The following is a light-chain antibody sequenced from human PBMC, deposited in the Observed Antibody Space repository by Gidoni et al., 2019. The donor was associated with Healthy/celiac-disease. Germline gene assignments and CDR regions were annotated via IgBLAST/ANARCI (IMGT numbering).Light chain of an antibody. Sequence: SSELTHDLAVSVSFEQTVRITCHGASLRSYYASWYHQKPGQAPVLVMYGKNNRPSGILDRCAGASSGNTASLTITGAQAEDEADYYCNSRDSSGNQVVVGGGTKLTVL. CDR3: NSRDSSGNQVV. J-gene: IGLJ2*01. CDR2: GKN. V-gene: IGLV3-19*01. CDR1: SLRSYY.